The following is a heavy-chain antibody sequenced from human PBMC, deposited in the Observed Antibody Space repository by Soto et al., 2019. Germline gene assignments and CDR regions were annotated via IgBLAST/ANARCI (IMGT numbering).Heavy chain of an antibody. CDR2: VYYSGST. V-gene: IGHV4-59*08. CDR3: ARSPGSLYAPFDY. D-gene: IGHD2-2*01. CDR1: GGSISSYY. Sequence: SETLSLTCTVSGGSISSYYWSWIRQPPGKGLEWIGYVYYSGSTYYNPSLKSRVTISVDTSKNQFSLKLSSVTAAETAVYYWARSPGSLYAPFDYWGQGTLVTVS. J-gene: IGHJ4*02.